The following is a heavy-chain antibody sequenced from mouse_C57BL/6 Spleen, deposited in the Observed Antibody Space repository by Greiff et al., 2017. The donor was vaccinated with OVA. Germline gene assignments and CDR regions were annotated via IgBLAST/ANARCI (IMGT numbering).Heavy chain of an antibody. Sequence: VQLQQSGPELVKPGASVKISCKASGYAFSSSWMNWVKQRPGKGLEWIGRIYPGDGDTNYNGKFKGKATLTADKSSSTAYMQLSSLTSEDSAVYFCAREGYGSSYPFAYWGQGTLVTVSA. D-gene: IGHD1-1*01. CDR3: AREGYGSSYPFAY. CDR1: GYAFSSSW. CDR2: IYPGDGDT. J-gene: IGHJ3*01. V-gene: IGHV1-82*01.